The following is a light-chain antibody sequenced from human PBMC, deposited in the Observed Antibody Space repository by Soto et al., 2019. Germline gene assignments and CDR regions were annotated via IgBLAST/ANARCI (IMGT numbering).Light chain of an antibody. V-gene: IGKV3-20*01. CDR2: DAS. CDR3: HHYGYGADT. Sequence: EVVLTQSPGTLSLSPGERPTLSCRASETVGSNYLAWYQQQPGQAPSLLIFDASSRATGIPDRFSGSGSGTEFSLTISRLEPEDSAVYFCHHYGYGADTFGQGTKLEI. CDR1: ETVGSNY. J-gene: IGKJ2*01.